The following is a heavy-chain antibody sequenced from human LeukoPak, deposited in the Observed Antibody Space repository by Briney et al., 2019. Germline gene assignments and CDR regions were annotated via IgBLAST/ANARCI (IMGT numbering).Heavy chain of an antibody. V-gene: IGHV4-34*01. CDR2: INHSGST. D-gene: IGHD4-17*01. J-gene: IGHJ4*02. CDR3: ARVFTVTTGEDY. Sequence: SETLSLTCAVYGGSFSGYYWSWIRQPAGKGLEWIGEINHSGSTNYNPSLKSRVTISVDTSKNQFSLKLSSVTAADTAVYYCARVFTVTTGEDYWGQGTLVTVSS. CDR1: GGSFSGYY.